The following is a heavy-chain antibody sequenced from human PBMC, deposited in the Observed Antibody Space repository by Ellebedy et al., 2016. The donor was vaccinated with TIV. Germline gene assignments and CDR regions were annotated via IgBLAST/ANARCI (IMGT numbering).Heavy chain of an antibody. CDR3: AKRDWGRWFDP. D-gene: IGHD7-27*01. CDR1: GFTFSDYG. Sequence: GGSLRLSCAASGFTFSDYGMHWVRQAPGKGLEWVAVISYDGSNKYYADSVKGRFTISRDNSKNTLYLQMNSLRAEDTAVYYCAKRDWGRWFDPWGQGTLVTVSS. CDR2: ISYDGSNK. J-gene: IGHJ5*02. V-gene: IGHV3-30*18.